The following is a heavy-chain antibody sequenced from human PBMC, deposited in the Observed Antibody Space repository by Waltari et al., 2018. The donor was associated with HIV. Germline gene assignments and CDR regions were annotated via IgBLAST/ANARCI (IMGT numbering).Heavy chain of an antibody. V-gene: IGHV4-34*01. Sequence: QVQLEQWGAGLLEPSETLSLTCPVFGGSFGGYFWTWIRQPPGKGLEWIGEINHSGSVNYNPSLQSRVTLSVDTSKNQFSLKVASVTVADTAKYYCARSEGSGYSAVDYWGQGTLVIVSS. J-gene: IGHJ4*02. D-gene: IGHD3-3*01. CDR1: GGSFGGYF. CDR2: INHSGSV. CDR3: ARSEGSGYSAVDY.